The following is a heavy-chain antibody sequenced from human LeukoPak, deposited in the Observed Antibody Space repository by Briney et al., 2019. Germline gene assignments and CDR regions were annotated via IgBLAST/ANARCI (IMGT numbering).Heavy chain of an antibody. CDR2: IYYSGST. D-gene: IGHD2-2*01. V-gene: IGHV4-59*11. Sequence: SETLSLTCTVSGGSISSHYWSWIRQPPGKGLEWIGYIYYSGSTNYNPSLKSRVTISVDTSKNQFSLKLSSVTAADTAVYYCARVRCSSTSCLPNGRWFDAWGQGTLVTVSS. CDR1: GGSISSHY. J-gene: IGHJ5*02. CDR3: ARVRCSSTSCLPNGRWFDA.